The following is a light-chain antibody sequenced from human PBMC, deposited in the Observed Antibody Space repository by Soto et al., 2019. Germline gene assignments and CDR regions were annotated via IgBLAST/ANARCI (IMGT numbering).Light chain of an antibody. CDR2: LNSDGSH. V-gene: IGLV4-69*01. J-gene: IGLJ2*01. CDR3: QTWGTGPYVV. CDR1: SGHSSYT. Sequence: QSVLTQSPSASASLGASVKLTCTLSSGHSSYTIAWHQQQPEKGPRYLMKLNSDGSHSKGDGIPDRFSGSSSGAQRYLTISSLRSEDEADYYCQTWGTGPYVVFGGGTKVTVL.